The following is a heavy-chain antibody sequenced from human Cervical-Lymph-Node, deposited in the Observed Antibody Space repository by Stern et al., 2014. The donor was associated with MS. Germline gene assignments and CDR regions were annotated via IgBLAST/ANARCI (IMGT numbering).Heavy chain of an antibody. CDR1: GFRFTTSW. D-gene: IGHD5-18*01. V-gene: IGHV5-51*03. CDR2: IFPGDSET. CDR3: ARSGYSYGHFDY. J-gene: IGHJ4*02. Sequence: EVQLVASGAEVKKPGESLKISCKGSGFRFTTSWIGWVRQMPGKGLEWMGIIFPGDSETRYSPSFQGQVTIAADKSISTAYLQWSSLKASHTAMYYCARSGYSYGHFDYWGQGTLVTVSS.